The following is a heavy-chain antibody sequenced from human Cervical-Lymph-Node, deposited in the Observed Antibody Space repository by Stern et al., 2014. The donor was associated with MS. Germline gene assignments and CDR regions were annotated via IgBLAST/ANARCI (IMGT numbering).Heavy chain of an antibody. CDR3: ARGIWSFDL. CDR2: IYPRGSDN. CDR1: GYTFTTYW. D-gene: IGHD2-15*01. J-gene: IGHJ5*02. Sequence: EVQLVESGAEVKKPGESLAISCECSGYTFTTYWIGWVRQVPGKGLEWMGSIYPRGSDNTYNPSIEGQGTISADKSSSTASLQWSSLKASDTAVYYCARGIWSFDLWGQGTLVTVSS. V-gene: IGHV5-51*01.